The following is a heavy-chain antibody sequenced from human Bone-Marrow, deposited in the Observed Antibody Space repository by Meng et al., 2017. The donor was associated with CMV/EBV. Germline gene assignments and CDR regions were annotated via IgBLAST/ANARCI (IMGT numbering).Heavy chain of an antibody. V-gene: IGHV3-21*01. CDR3: ARDLYCSSTSCYHY. CDR2: ISSSSSYI. Sequence: GGSLRLSCAASGFTFSSYSMNWVRQAPGKGLEWVSSISSSSSYIYYADSVKGRFTISRDTAKNSLYLQMNSLRADDTAVYYCARDLYCSSTSCYHYWGQGTLVTVSS. CDR1: GFTFSSYS. J-gene: IGHJ4*02. D-gene: IGHD2-2*01.